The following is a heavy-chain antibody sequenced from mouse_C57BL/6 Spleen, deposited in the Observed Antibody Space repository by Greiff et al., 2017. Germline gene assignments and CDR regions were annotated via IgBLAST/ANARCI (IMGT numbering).Heavy chain of an antibody. CDR2: IWSGGST. CDR3: ARNPYDYDSAMDY. D-gene: IGHD2-4*01. J-gene: IGHJ4*01. Sequence: QVHVKQSGPGLVQPSQSLSITCTVSGFSLTSYGVHWVRQSPGKGLEWLGVIWSGGSTDYNAAFISRLSISKDNSKSQVFFKMNSLQADDTAIYYCARNPYDYDSAMDYWGQGTSVTVSS. V-gene: IGHV2-2*01. CDR1: GFSLTSYG.